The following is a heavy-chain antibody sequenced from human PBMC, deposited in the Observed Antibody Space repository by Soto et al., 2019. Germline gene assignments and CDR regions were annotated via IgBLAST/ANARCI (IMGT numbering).Heavy chain of an antibody. J-gene: IGHJ4*02. Sequence: SETLSLTCTVSGGSISSGGYYWSWIRQHPGKGLEWIGYIYYSGSTDYNPSLKSRVTISVDTSKNQFSLKLSSVTAADTAVYYCARSGYSYGPNPLLYWGQGTLVTVS. D-gene: IGHD5-18*01. V-gene: IGHV4-31*03. CDR3: ARSGYSYGPNPLLY. CDR2: IYYSGST. CDR1: GGSISSGGYY.